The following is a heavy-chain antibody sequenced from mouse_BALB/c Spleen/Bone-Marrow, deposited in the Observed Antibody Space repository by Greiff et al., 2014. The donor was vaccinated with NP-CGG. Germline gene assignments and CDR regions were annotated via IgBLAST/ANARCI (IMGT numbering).Heavy chain of an antibody. V-gene: IGHV1-4*01. D-gene: IGHD2-4*01. Sequence: QVHLQQSGAELARPGASVKMSCKASGYTFTSYTMHWVKQRPGRGLEWIGYINPSSGYTNYNQKFKDKATLTADKSSSTAYMQLSSLTSEDSAVYYCARFFYDYDGPWFAYWGQGTLVTVSA. CDR2: INPSSGYT. CDR3: ARFFYDYDGPWFAY. CDR1: GYTFTSYT. J-gene: IGHJ3*01.